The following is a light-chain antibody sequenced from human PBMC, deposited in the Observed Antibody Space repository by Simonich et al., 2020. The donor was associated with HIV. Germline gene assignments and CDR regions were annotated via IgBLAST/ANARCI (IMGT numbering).Light chain of an antibody. J-gene: IGLJ2*01. CDR2: DVR. Sequence: QSALTQPASASGSPGQSITISCTGTSSYVGGYKYVSWSQQYPGKAPKLMIYDVRKRPSGVSSRFSGSKSGNTASLTISRLQAEDEADYYCSSYTGSSTWVFGGGTKLTVL. CDR3: SSYTGSSTWV. V-gene: IGLV2-14*01. CDR1: SSYVGGYKY.